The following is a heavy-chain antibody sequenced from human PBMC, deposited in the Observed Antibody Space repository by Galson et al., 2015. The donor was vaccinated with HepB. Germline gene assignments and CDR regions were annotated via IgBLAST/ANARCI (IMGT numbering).Heavy chain of an antibody. D-gene: IGHD6-13*01. CDR1: GGSISSSSYY. V-gene: IGHV4-39*01. J-gene: IGHJ4*02. CDR2: IYYSGST. CDR3: ARRRAAAYFDY. Sequence: LTCTVSGGSISSSSYYWGWIRQPPGKGLEWIGSIYYSGSTYYNPSLKSRVTISVDTSKNQFSLKLSSVTAADTAVYYCARRRAAAYFDYWGQGTLVTVSS.